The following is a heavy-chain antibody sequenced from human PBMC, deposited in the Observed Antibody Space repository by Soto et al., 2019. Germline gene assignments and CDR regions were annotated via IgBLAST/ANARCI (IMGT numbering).Heavy chain of an antibody. CDR3: ANAPSTVVNPGEAFDI. CDR1: GFTFSSYS. CDR2: ISSSSSTI. D-gene: IGHD4-17*01. Sequence: GGSLRLSCAAPGFTFSSYSMNWVRQAPGKGLEWVSYISSSSSTIYYADSVKGRFTISRDNSKNTLYLQMNSLRAEDTAVYYCANAPSTVVNPGEAFDIWGQGTMVTVSS. J-gene: IGHJ3*02. V-gene: IGHV3-48*01.